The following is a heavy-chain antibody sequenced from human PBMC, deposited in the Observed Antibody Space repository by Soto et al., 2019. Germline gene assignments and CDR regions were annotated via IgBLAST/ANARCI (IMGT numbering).Heavy chain of an antibody. Sequence: QVQLVQSGAEVKKPGSSVKVSCKASGGTFSSYTISWVRQAPGQGLEWMGRIIPILGIANYAQKFQGRVTITAEKSTSNIYREVSSVRSEGTAVYYCARDGRFGDTSDSNYYYYGMDGWGQGTTVTVSS. CDR3: ARDGRFGDTSDSNYYYYGMDG. CDR2: IIPILGIA. CDR1: GGTFSSYT. V-gene: IGHV1-69*08. J-gene: IGHJ6*02. D-gene: IGHD3-10*01.